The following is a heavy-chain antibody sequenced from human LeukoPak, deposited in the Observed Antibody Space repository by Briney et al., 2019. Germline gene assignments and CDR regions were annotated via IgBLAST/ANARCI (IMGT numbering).Heavy chain of an antibody. CDR3: AREKNYEVSDY. CDR2: ISSSSSYI. CDR1: GFTFSDYS. V-gene: IGHV3-21*01. D-gene: IGHD1-7*01. J-gene: IGHJ4*02. Sequence: GGSLRLSCAASGFTFSDYSMNWVRQAPGKGLEWVSSISSSSSYIYYADSVKGRFTISRDNAKNSLYLQMNTLQAEDTALYYCAREKNYEVSDYWGQGSLVTVSA.